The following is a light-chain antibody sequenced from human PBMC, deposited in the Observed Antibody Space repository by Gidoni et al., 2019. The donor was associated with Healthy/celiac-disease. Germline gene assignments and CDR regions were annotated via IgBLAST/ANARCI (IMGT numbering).Light chain of an antibody. CDR1: QGISSA. V-gene: IGKV1-13*02. Sequence: AIQLTPSPSSLSASVGDRVTITCRASQGISSALAWYQQKPGKAPKLLIDDASSLESGVPSRFSGSGSGTDFTLTISSLQPEDFATYYCQQFNSYQYTFGQGTKLEIK. J-gene: IGKJ2*01. CDR3: QQFNSYQYT. CDR2: DAS.